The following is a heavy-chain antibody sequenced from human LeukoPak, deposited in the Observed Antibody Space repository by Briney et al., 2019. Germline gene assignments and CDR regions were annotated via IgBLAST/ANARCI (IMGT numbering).Heavy chain of an antibody. CDR3: AKDLTPLGYSSWDY. D-gene: IGHD5-18*01. V-gene: IGHV3-30*18. J-gene: IGHJ4*02. CDR2: ISFDGSNK. Sequence: PGGSLRLSCAASGFTFSNFGMHWVRQAPGKGLEWVAVISFDGSNKYYADSVKGRFTISRDNSKSTVYLEINSPRAVDTAVYYCAKDLTPLGYSSWDYWGQGTLVTVSS. CDR1: GFTFSNFG.